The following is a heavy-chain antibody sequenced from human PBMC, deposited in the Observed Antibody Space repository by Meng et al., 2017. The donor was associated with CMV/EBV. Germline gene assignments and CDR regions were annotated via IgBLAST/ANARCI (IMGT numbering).Heavy chain of an antibody. CDR3: AKDLLSGSYWLDP. CDR1: GFTFSSYA. J-gene: IGHJ5*02. Sequence: AASGFTFSSYAMSWVRQAPGKGLEWVSAISGSGGSTYYADSVKGRFTISRDNSKNTLYLQMNSLRAEDTAVYYCAKDLLSGSYWLDPWGQGTLVTVSS. CDR2: ISGSGGST. D-gene: IGHD1-26*01. V-gene: IGHV3-23*01.